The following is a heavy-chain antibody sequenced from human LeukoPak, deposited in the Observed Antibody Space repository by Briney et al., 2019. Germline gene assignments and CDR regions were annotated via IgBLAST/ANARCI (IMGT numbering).Heavy chain of an antibody. Sequence: ASVKVSCKASGYTFTSYYMHWVRQAPGQGLEWMGIINPSGGSTSYAQKFQGRVTMTRDMSTSTVYMELSSLRSEDTAVYYCARDQGWCSGGMCYGVYWGQGTLVTVSS. CDR2: INPSGGST. D-gene: IGHD2-15*01. V-gene: IGHV1-46*01. CDR3: ARDQGWCSGGMCYGVY. J-gene: IGHJ4*02. CDR1: GYTFTSYY.